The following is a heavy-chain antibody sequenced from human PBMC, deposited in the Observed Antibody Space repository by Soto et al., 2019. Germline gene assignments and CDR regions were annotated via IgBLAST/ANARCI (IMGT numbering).Heavy chain of an antibody. CDR2: INGDGSST. CDR1: GFTFSSHW. Sequence: GGSLRLSCAASGFTFSSHWMHWVRQAPGKGLVWVSRINGDGSSTSYADSVKGRFTISRDNAKNMLYLQVNSLRADDTAVFYCAGSPGLSRISGTTLGAWGQGTLVTVSS. J-gene: IGHJ5*01. V-gene: IGHV3-74*01. D-gene: IGHD1-7*01. CDR3: AGSPGLSRISGTTLGA.